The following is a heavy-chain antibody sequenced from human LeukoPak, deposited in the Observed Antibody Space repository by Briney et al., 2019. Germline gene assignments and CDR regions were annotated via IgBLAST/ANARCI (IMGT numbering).Heavy chain of an antibody. CDR1: GFTFSDYY. V-gene: IGHV3-11*06. CDR3: ARDLRIVSGSYLDY. J-gene: IGHJ4*02. D-gene: IGHD1-26*01. CDR2: ITTSSSDM. Sequence: GGSLRLSCAASGFTFSDYYMSWIRQAPGKGLEWVSSITTSSSDMYYADSVKGRFTISRDNAKNSLFLQMNSLRAEDTAIYYCARDLRIVSGSYLDYWGQGTLVTVSS.